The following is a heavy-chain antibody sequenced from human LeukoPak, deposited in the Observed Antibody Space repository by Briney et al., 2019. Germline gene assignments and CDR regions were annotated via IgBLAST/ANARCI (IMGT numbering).Heavy chain of an antibody. V-gene: IGHV4-34*01. D-gene: IGHD5-12*01. CDR3: ARRGYSGYDSRYYYYYYMDV. Sequence: KPSETLSLTCTVSGGSISSYYWSWIRQPPGKGLEWIGEINHSGSTNYNPSLKSRVTISVDTSKNQFSLKLSSVTAADTAVYYCARRGYSGYDSRYYYYYYMDVWGKGTTVTISS. J-gene: IGHJ6*03. CDR1: GGSISSYY. CDR2: INHSGST.